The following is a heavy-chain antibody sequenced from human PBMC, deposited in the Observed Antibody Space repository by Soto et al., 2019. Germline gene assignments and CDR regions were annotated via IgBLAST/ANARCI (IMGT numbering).Heavy chain of an antibody. CDR2: ISSDGNAT. CDR1: TFTFSRYW. CDR3: ARDSPYDYGTGSYLYGMDV. D-gene: IGHD3-10*01. Sequence: GSLRLSCAASTFTFSRYWMHWVRQAPGKGLVWVSRISSDGNATSHADSVKGRFTISRDNAKNTVYLQMNSLRAEDTAVYYCARDSPYDYGTGSYLYGMDVWGQGTTVTVSS. V-gene: IGHV3-74*01. J-gene: IGHJ6*02.